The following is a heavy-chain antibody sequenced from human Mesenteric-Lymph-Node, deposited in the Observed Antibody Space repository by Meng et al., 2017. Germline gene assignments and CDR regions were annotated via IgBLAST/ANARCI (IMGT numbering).Heavy chain of an antibody. CDR3: ARVGWRQWSFDL. D-gene: IGHD5-18*01. J-gene: IGHJ2*01. V-gene: IGHV4-4*02. Sequence: QVQIQQWGAGLLKRSETLSLTCAVSGGSISSSNWWSWVRQPPGKGLEWIGKIYHSGITIYNPSLKSRVTMSVDTSNNQFSLKLSSVTAADTAVYYCARVGWRQWSFDLWGRGTLVTVSS. CDR2: IYHSGIT. CDR1: GGSISSSNW.